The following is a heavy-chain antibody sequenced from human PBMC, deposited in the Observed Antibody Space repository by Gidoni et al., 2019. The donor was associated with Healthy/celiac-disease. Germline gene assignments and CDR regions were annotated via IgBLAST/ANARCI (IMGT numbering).Heavy chain of an antibody. CDR1: GFTFSSYG. CDR3: ANGKGAIAGAGWDY. D-gene: IGHD6-19*01. J-gene: IGHJ4*02. Sequence: QVQLVESGGGVLQPGRSLRLSCVASGFTFSSYGLHWVRQARGKGLEWVAVISYDGSNKDYADSVKGRFTISRDNSKNTLYLQMNSLRAEDTAVYYCANGKGAIAGAGWDYWGQGTLVTVSS. V-gene: IGHV3-30*18. CDR2: ISYDGSNK.